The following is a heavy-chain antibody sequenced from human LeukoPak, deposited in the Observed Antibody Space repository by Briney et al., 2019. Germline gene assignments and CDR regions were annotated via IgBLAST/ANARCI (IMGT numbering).Heavy chain of an antibody. Sequence: GSSVKVSCKASGGTFSSYAISWVRQAPGQGLEWMGGIIPIFGTANYAQKFQGRVTITADKSTSTAYMELSSLRSEDTAVYYCALDTAGSYYFDYWGQGTLVTVSS. V-gene: IGHV1-69*06. D-gene: IGHD5-18*01. J-gene: IGHJ4*02. CDR3: ALDTAGSYYFDY. CDR1: GGTFSSYA. CDR2: IIPIFGTA.